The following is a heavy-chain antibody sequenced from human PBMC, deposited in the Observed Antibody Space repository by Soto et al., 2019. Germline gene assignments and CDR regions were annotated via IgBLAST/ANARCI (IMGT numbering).Heavy chain of an antibody. CDR3: AKVLLWFGELLHKDYYYYYGMDV. V-gene: IGHV3-23*01. J-gene: IGHJ6*02. Sequence: GGSLRLSCAASGFTFSSYAMSWVRQAPGKGLEWVSAISGSGGSTYYADSVKGRFTISRDNSKNTLYLQMNGLRAEDTAVYYCAKVLLWFGELLHKDYYYYYGMDVWGQGTTVTVSS. CDR2: ISGSGGST. CDR1: GFTFSSYA. D-gene: IGHD3-10*01.